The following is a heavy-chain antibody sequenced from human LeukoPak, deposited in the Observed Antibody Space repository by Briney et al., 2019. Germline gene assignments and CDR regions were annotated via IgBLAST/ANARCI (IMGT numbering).Heavy chain of an antibody. D-gene: IGHD1-26*01. J-gene: IGHJ3*02. CDR2: IYYSGST. CDR3: AREWELPDAFDI. CDR1: GGSISSYY. V-gene: IGHV4-59*01. Sequence: LETLSLTCTVSGGSISSYYWSWIRQPPGKGLEWIGYIYYSGSTNYNPSLKSRVTISVDTSKNQFPLKLSSVTAADTAVYYCAREWELPDAFDIWGQGTMVTVSS.